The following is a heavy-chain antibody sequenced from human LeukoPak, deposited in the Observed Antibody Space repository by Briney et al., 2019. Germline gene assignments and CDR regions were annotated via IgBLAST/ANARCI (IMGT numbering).Heavy chain of an antibody. CDR1: GGSFSGYY. D-gene: IGHD3-3*02. Sequence: SETLSLTCAVYGGSFSGYYWSWIRQPPGKGLEWIGEINHSGSTNYNPSLKSRVTISVDTSKNQFSLKLSSVTAADTAVYYCARGISLTTPFDYWGQGTLVTVSS. CDR3: ARGISLTTPFDY. J-gene: IGHJ4*02. V-gene: IGHV4-34*01. CDR2: INHSGST.